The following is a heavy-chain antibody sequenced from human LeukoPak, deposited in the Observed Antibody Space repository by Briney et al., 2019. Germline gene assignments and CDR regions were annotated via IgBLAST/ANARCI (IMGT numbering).Heavy chain of an antibody. CDR1: GFTFNYFW. CDR3: ATVSEY. Sequence: GGSLRLSCAASGFTFNYFWLHWVRQVPAKGLVWVSGINNDGTATYYADSVKGRFTISRDNAKNTVYLQMNGLRAEDTSVYFCATVSEYWGQGTLVTVSS. V-gene: IGHV3-74*01. CDR2: INNDGTAT. J-gene: IGHJ4*02.